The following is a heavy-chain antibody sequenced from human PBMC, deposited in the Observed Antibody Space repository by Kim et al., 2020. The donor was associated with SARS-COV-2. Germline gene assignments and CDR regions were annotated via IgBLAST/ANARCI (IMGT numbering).Heavy chain of an antibody. Sequence: SETLSLTCTVSGGSISSSSYYWGWIRQPPGKGLEWIGSIYYSGSTYYNPSLKSRVTISVDTSKNQFSLKLSSVTAADTAVYYCARQGSLIQLWLHHPGEGMDVWGQGTTVTVSS. V-gene: IGHV4-39*01. J-gene: IGHJ6*02. CDR2: IYYSGST. CDR3: ARQGSLIQLWLHHPGEGMDV. CDR1: GGSISSSSYY. D-gene: IGHD5-18*01.